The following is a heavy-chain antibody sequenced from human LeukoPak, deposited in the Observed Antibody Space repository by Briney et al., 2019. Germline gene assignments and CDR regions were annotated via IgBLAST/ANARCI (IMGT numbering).Heavy chain of an antibody. J-gene: IGHJ6*03. D-gene: IGHD6-13*01. Sequence: SETLSLTCTVSGGSISSYYWSWIRQPPGKGLEWIGYIYYSGSTNYNPSPKSRVTISVDTSKNQFSLKLSSVTAADTAVYYCARVGRSSSWYVGYYYYYYMDVWGKGTTVTVSS. CDR1: GGSISSYY. CDR2: IYYSGST. CDR3: ARVGRSSSWYVGYYYYYYMDV. V-gene: IGHV4-59*01.